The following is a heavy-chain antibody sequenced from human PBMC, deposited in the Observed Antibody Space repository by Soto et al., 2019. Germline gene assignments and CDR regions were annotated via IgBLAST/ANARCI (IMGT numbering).Heavy chain of an antibody. V-gene: IGHV3-33*01. CDR2: IWSDGSNE. D-gene: IGHD3-10*01. CDR1: EFTFSRHG. J-gene: IGHJ6*03. CDR3: ARERTFGDNKHNYMDV. Sequence: QVQLVESGGGVVQPGRSLRLSCAASEFTFSRHGMHWVRQAXXXXXXXXGVIWSDGSNEVYADSVKGRFIISRDNSKNILYLQMNSLRAEDTAVYYCARERTFGDNKHNYMDVWGTGITVTVSS.